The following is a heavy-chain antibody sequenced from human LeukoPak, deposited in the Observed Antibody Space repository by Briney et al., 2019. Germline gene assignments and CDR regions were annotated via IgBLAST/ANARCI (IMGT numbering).Heavy chain of an antibody. Sequence: PGGPLRLSCAASGFRCSSYERSWVRQAPGKGLEYVSSIDGSYGASYYADSVKGRFTISRDNSKNTLFLQMNSLRVEDTALYYCARVDSGNYDYWGQGTLLTVSS. CDR3: ARVDSGNYDY. V-gene: IGHV3-23*01. CDR2: IDGSYGAS. CDR1: GFRCSSYE. J-gene: IGHJ4*02. D-gene: IGHD1-26*01.